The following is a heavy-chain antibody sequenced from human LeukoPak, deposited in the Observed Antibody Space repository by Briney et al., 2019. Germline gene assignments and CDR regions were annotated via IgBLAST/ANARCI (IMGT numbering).Heavy chain of an antibody. V-gene: IGHV1-2*02. CDR2: INPNSGGT. CDR1: GGTFSSSA. D-gene: IGHD3-22*01. Sequence: ASVKVSCKASGGTFSSSAISWVRQAPGQGLEWMGWINPNSGGTNYAQKFQGRVTMTRDTSISTAYMELSRLRSDDTAVYYCARDLPRTPYYYDSSGNWGQGTLVTVSS. J-gene: IGHJ4*02. CDR3: ARDLPRTPYYYDSSGN.